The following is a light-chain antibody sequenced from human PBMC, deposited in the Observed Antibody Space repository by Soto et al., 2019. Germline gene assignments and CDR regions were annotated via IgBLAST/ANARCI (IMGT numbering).Light chain of an antibody. V-gene: IGLV2-14*01. CDR1: SSDIGGYNY. CDR2: DVS. CDR3: SSYTSSSTYV. J-gene: IGLJ1*01. Sequence: QSALTLPASVSGSPGQSITVSCTGTSSDIGGYNYVSWYQQHPGKAPKLMIYDVSNRPSGVSIRFSGSKSGNTASLTISAFQAEDVAYYYRSSYTSSSTYVFGPGTKVTVL.